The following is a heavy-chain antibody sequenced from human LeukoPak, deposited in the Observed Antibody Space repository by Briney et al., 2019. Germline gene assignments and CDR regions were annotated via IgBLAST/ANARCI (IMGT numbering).Heavy chain of an antibody. CDR2: IYYSGST. J-gene: IGHJ4*02. CDR3: ARYVWGSYPTFEDY. V-gene: IGHV4-59*01. CDR1: GGSISSYY. D-gene: IGHD3-16*02. Sequence: TSETLSLTYTVSGGSISSYYCSWIRQPPGKGLEWIGYIYYSGSTNYNPSLKSRVTISVDTSKKQLSLKLSSVTAADTAVYFCARYVWGSYPTFEDYWGQGTLVTVSS.